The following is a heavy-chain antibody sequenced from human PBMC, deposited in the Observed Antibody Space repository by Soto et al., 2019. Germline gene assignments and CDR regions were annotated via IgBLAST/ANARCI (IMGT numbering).Heavy chain of an antibody. CDR3: TRDHPEDYGDYGSPTIIPDY. J-gene: IGHJ4*02. Sequence: GGSLRLSCTASGFTFGDYAMSWFRQAPGKGLEWVGFIRSKAYGGTTEYAASVKGRFTISRDDSKSIAYLQMNSLKTEDTAVYYCTRDHPEDYGDYGSPTIIPDYWGQGTLVTVSS. V-gene: IGHV3-49*03. CDR1: GFTFGDYA. CDR2: IRSKAYGGTT. D-gene: IGHD4-17*01.